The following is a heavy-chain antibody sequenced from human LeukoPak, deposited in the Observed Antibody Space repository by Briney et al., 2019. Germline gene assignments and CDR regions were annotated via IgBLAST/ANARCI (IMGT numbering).Heavy chain of an antibody. Sequence: PGGSLRLSCVDSGLIFSNSWMSWVRQAPGRGLEWVATSNADGSEEFYVDSVKGRFTISRNNARNSLFLHMDSLRAEDTAVYYCARDRAYGTFDYWGQGTLVTVSS. CDR1: GLIFSNSW. J-gene: IGHJ4*02. CDR3: ARDRAYGTFDY. V-gene: IGHV3-7*01. CDR2: SNADGSEE. D-gene: IGHD4-17*01.